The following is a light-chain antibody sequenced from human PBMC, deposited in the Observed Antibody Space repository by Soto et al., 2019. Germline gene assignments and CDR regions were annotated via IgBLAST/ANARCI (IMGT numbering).Light chain of an antibody. Sequence: QAALTQPASVCGSPGQSFTISCTGTSSDVGAYHSVSWYQQHPGKAPKLIIFDVSNRPSGVSDRFSGSKSGNTASLTISGLQAEDEADYYCSSFTDTGTVMFGGGTKLTVL. J-gene: IGLJ3*02. V-gene: IGLV2-14*03. CDR1: SSDVGAYHS. CDR3: SSFTDTGTVM. CDR2: DVS.